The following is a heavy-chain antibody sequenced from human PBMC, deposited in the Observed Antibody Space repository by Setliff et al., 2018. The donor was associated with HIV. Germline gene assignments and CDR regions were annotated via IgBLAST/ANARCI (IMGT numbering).Heavy chain of an antibody. CDR1: EFTFSSYA. CDR2: ISGSGGST. Sequence: GGSLRLSCTASEFTFSSYAMNWVRQAPGKGLEWVSAISGSGGSTYYADSVKGRFTISRDNSKNTLYLQMNSLRAEDTAVYYCSRHYDISGYYWFDYWGQGTLVTVSS. J-gene: IGHJ4*02. CDR3: SRHYDISGYYWFDY. D-gene: IGHD3-22*01. V-gene: IGHV3-23*01.